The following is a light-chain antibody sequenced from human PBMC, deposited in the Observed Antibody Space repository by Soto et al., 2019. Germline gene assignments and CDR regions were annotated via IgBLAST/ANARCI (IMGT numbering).Light chain of an antibody. J-gene: IGKJ2*01. Sequence: DIQMTQSPSSLSASVGDRVTITCQASQDISNYLNWYQQKPGKAPKLLIYDASTLQTGVPSRFSGSGSGTDFTLTISSLQPEDIATYYCQQDDNLPPLFGQGTKLDIK. V-gene: IGKV1-33*01. CDR1: QDISNY. CDR3: QQDDNLPPL. CDR2: DAS.